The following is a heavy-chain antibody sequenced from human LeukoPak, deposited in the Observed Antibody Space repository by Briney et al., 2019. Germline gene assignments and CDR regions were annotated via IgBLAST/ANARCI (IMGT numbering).Heavy chain of an antibody. D-gene: IGHD3-10*01. V-gene: IGHV4-30-2*01. J-gene: IGHJ4*02. CDR2: IYHSGST. CDR3: ARGVLLWFGELESFDY. Sequence: SQTLSLTCAVSGGSISSGGYSWSWIRQPPGKGLEWIGYIYHSGSTYYNPSLKSRVTISVDRSKNQFSLELSSVTAADTAVYYCARGVLLWFGELESFDYWGQGTLVTVSS. CDR1: GGSISSGGYS.